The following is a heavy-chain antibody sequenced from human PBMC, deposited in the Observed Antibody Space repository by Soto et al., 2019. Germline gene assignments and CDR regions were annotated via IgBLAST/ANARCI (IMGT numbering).Heavy chain of an antibody. Sequence: SETLSLTCTVSGGSISSYYWSWIRQPPGKGLEWIGYIYYSGSTNYNPSLKSRVTISVDTSKNQFSLKLSSVTAADTAVYYCATGYSRYYFDYWGQGTLVTVSS. J-gene: IGHJ4*02. D-gene: IGHD3-9*01. CDR3: ATGYSRYYFDY. CDR1: GGSISSYY. CDR2: IYYSGST. V-gene: IGHV4-59*08.